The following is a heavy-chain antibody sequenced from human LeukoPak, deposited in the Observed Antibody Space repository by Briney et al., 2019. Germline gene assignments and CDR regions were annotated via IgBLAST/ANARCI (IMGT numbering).Heavy chain of an antibody. CDR1: GYTFTTYA. D-gene: IGHD3-16*01. CDR3: ARDLYTITFGGVTAFDY. Sequence: ASVKLSCKASGYTFTTYAMNWLRQAPGQGLEWMGWINTNTGNPTYAQGFTGRFVFSLDTSVSTAYLQISSLKAEDTAVYYCARDLYTITFGGVTAFDYWGQGTLVTVSS. J-gene: IGHJ4*02. CDR2: INTNTGNP. V-gene: IGHV7-4-1*02.